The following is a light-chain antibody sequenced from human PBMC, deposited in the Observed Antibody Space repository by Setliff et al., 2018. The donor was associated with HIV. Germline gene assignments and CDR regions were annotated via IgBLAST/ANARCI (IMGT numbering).Light chain of an antibody. CDR2: DVN. CDR3: SSYTTTRTRA. CDR1: SSDVGSYNL. Sequence: QSVLTQPASVSGSPGQSITISCTGTSSDVGSYNLVSWYQQHPGKAPKLMIYDVNDRPSGVSNRFSGSKSGNTASLTISGLQAEDEADYYCSSYTTTRTRAFGGGTKVTVL. V-gene: IGLV2-14*02. J-gene: IGLJ3*02.